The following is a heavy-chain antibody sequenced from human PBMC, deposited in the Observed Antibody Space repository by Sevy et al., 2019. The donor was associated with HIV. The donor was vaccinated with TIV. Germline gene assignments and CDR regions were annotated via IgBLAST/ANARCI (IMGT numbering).Heavy chain of an antibody. D-gene: IGHD4-17*01. CDR3: ARPRANYVDNYFFYAMDV. V-gene: IGHV3-74*01. J-gene: IGHJ6*02. CDR1: GFTFSSYW. Sequence: GGSLRLSCAASGFTFSSYWMHWVRQAPGKGLVWVSLINNDGSSTTYADSVKGRFTISRDNAKNTLFLQMNSLRAEDTAVYYCARPRANYVDNYFFYAMDVWGQGTTVTVSS. CDR2: INNDGSST.